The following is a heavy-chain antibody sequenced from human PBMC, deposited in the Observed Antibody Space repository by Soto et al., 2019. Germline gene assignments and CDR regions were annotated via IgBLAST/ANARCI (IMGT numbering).Heavy chain of an antibody. V-gene: IGHV1-46*03. Sequence: ASVKVSCKASGYIFTSYYIHWVRQPPGQGLEWMGWINPFDGSRMFAQSFQGRVTMTRDTSTSTVYMEASSLRSEDTAVYYCSRVDPGETSPFDHWG. J-gene: IGHJ4*01. CDR3: SRVDPGETSPFDH. D-gene: IGHD3-10*01. CDR1: GYIFTSYY. CDR2: INPFDGSR.